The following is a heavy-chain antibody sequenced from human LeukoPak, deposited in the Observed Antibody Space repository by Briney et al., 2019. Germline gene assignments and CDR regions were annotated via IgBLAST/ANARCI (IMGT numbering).Heavy chain of an antibody. J-gene: IGHJ4*02. D-gene: IGHD3-22*01. V-gene: IGHV3-74*01. Sequence: PGGSLRLSCAASGFTFSSYWMHWVRQAPGKGLVWVSRINSDGSSTGYADSVKGRFTISRDNAKNSLYLHMTGLRVEDTAVYYCARSYYYDLYYFDYWGQGTLVTVSS. CDR3: ARSYYYDLYYFDY. CDR2: INSDGSST. CDR1: GFTFSSYW.